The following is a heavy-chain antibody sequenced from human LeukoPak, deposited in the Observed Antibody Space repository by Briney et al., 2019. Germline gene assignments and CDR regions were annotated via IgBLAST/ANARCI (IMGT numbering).Heavy chain of an antibody. CDR3: ARRIGSQGGWFDP. Sequence: PSETLSLTCAVYGGSFSGYYWSWIRQPPGKGLEWIGEINHSGSTNYNPSLKSRVTISVDTSKNQFSLKLSSVTAANTAVYYCARRIGSQGGWFDPWGQGTLVTVSS. J-gene: IGHJ5*02. V-gene: IGHV4-34*01. CDR1: GGSFSGYY. D-gene: IGHD2-15*01. CDR2: INHSGST.